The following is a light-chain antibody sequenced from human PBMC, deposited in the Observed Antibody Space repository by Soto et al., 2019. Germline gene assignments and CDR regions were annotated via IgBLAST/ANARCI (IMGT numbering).Light chain of an antibody. CDR1: SSDVGGYNY. CDR3: ISYTTTSTWV. Sequence: QSVLTQAASVSGSPGQSITISCTGTSSDVGGYNYVSWFQQHPGKAPKLMIYEVNNRPSGVSNRFSGSKSGNTASLTISGLQAEDEADYYCISYTTTSTWVFGGGTKLTVL. V-gene: IGLV2-14*01. CDR2: EVN. J-gene: IGLJ3*02.